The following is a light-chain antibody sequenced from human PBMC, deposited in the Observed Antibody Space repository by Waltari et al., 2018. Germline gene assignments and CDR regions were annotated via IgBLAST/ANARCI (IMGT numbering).Light chain of an antibody. V-gene: IGLV3-1*01. J-gene: IGLJ2*01. Sequence: SYELTQPPSVSVSPGQTASIPCSGDKLGDKYACWYQQKPGQSPVLVIYQDSKRPSGIPERFSGSNSGNTATLTISGTQAMDEADYYCQVWDSSTVVVFGGGTKLTVL. CDR3: QVWDSSTVVV. CDR1: KLGDKY. CDR2: QDS.